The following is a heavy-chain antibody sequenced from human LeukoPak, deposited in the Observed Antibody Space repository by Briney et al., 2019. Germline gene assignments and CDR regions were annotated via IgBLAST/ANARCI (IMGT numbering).Heavy chain of an antibody. CDR1: GGSISSSSYY. V-gene: IGHV4-39*07. Sequence: KPSETLSLTCTVSGGSISSSSYYWGWIRQPPGKGLEWIGSIYYSGSTNYNPSLKSRVTISVDKSKNQFSLKLSSVTAADTAVYYCARDSGNFWSGYYSRNYYYGMDVWGQGTTVTVSS. J-gene: IGHJ6*02. D-gene: IGHD3-3*01. CDR3: ARDSGNFWSGYYSRNYYYGMDV. CDR2: IYYSGST.